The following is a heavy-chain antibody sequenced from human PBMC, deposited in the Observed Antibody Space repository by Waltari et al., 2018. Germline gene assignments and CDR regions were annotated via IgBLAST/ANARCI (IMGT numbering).Heavy chain of an antibody. CDR3: ARLVRDGYNLYYFDY. V-gene: IGHV5-51*01. D-gene: IGHD5-12*01. CDR1: GYSFTSYW. Sequence: EVQLVQSGAEVKKPGESLKISCKGSGYSFTSYWIGWVRQMPGKGLEWRGYIYPGDLDTRYSPSFQGQVTISAHKSLSTAYLQWSSLKASDTAMYYCARLVRDGYNLYYFDYWGQGTLVTVSS. J-gene: IGHJ4*02. CDR2: IYPGDLDT.